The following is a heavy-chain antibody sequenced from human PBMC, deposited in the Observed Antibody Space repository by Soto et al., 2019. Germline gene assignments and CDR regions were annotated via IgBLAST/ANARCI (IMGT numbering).Heavy chain of an antibody. CDR2: INHSGST. D-gene: IGHD4-4*01. CDR1: GGSFRGYY. Sequence: SETLSLNCAGHGGSFRGYYWSWIRQPPGKGLEWIGEINHSGSTNYNPSLKSRVTISVDTSKNQFSLKLSSVTAADKALYYCARGRETVSVLRWFDSWGQGTLVTVSS. J-gene: IGHJ5*01. V-gene: IGHV4-34*01. CDR3: ARGRETVSVLRWFDS.